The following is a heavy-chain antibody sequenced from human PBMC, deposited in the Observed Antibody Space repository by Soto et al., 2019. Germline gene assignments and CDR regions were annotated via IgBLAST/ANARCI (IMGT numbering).Heavy chain of an antibody. CDR3: AARGIYFDY. Sequence: XXTLSLTCAVYGGSFNGYYWSWIRQPPGKGMEWXGEINXRGSTTYNQSXXSRVTISXXKSTNQLSMKLSSVTAADTAVYYCAARGIYFDYWGQGTLVTVSS. CDR2: INXRGST. V-gene: IGHV4-34*01. D-gene: IGHD3-10*01. J-gene: IGHJ4*02. CDR1: GGSFNGYY.